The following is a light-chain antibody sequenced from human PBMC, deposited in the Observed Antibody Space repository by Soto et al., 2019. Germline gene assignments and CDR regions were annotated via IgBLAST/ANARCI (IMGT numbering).Light chain of an antibody. J-gene: IGKJ1*01. CDR2: LGS. V-gene: IGKV2-28*01. Sequence: DIVMTQSPLSLPVTPGEPASISVMSMQSLLHSDGYNYLDWYLQKPGQSPQLLIYLGSSRASGVPDRFSGSGSGTDFTLKISRVEAEDVGVYYCMQALQTPWTFGQGTKVDI. CDR1: QSLLHSDGYNY. CDR3: MQALQTPWT.